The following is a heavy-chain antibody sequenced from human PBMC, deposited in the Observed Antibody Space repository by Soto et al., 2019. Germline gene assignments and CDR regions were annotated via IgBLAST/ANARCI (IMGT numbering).Heavy chain of an antibody. J-gene: IGHJ5*02. CDR2: IKQDGSEK. D-gene: IGHD4-17*01. V-gene: IGHV3-7*03. CDR3: ARGSRFLYDYGANWFDP. Sequence: LRLSCAASGFTFSSYWMSWVRQAPGKGLEWVANIKQDGSEKYYVDSVKGRSTISRDNAKNSLYLQMNSLRAEDTAVYYCARGSRFLYDYGANWFDPWGQGTLVTVSS. CDR1: GFTFSSYW.